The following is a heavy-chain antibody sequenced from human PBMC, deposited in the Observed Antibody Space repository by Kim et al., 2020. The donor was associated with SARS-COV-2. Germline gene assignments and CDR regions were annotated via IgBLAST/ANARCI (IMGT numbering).Heavy chain of an antibody. Sequence: GGSLRLSCTASGFTFGDYAMSWVRQAPGKGLEWVGFIRSKAYGGTTEYAASVKGRFTISRDDSKSIAYLQMNSLKTEDTAVYYCTRAGPGYSSGWYGYWYFDLWGRGTLVTVSS. CDR2: IRSKAYGGTT. V-gene: IGHV3-49*04. D-gene: IGHD6-19*01. J-gene: IGHJ2*01. CDR1: GFTFGDYA. CDR3: TRAGPGYSSGWYGYWYFDL.